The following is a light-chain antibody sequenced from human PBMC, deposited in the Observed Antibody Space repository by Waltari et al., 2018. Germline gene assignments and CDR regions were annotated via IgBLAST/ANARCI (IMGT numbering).Light chain of an antibody. CDR1: SSDVGGYKY. CDR2: DVS. Sequence: QSALTQPASVSGSPGQSITISCTGTSSDVGGYKYVSWYQQHPGKAPQLMIYDVSNRPSGVSNRFAGSKSGNTASLTSSGLQAEDEADYYCSSYTSSSVVFGGGTKLTVL. V-gene: IGLV2-14*01. CDR3: SSYTSSSVV. J-gene: IGLJ2*01.